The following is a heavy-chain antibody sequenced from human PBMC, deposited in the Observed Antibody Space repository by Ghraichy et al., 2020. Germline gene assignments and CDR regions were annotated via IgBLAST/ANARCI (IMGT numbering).Heavy chain of an antibody. D-gene: IGHD5-24*01. CDR3: AREPIPIYHVEMATISGAPYFDY. V-gene: IGHV1-2*06. J-gene: IGHJ4*02. CDR2: INPNSGGT. CDR1: GYTFTGYY. Sequence: ASVKVSCKASGYTFTGYYMHWVRQAPGQGLEWMGRINPNSGGTNYAQKFQGRVTMTRDTSISTAYMELSRLRSDDTAVYYCAREPIPIYHVEMATISGAPYFDYWGQGTLVTVSS.